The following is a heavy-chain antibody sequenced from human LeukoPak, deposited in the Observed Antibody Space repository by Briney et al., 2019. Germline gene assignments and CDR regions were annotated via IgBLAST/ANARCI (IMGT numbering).Heavy chain of an antibody. CDR2: IYYSGSTYYSGST. V-gene: IGHV4-30-4*07. J-gene: IGHJ5*02. CDR3: ARESNYYGSGSGWFDP. D-gene: IGHD3-10*01. Sequence: SETLSLTYAVSVDSISRGGSSWSWIRQPPGKGLEWIGYIYYSGSTYYSGSTHYKLSLKSRAAISVDTTKNQFSLKLSSVTAADTAAYYCARESNYYGSGSGWFDPWGQGTLVTVSS. CDR1: VDSISRGGSS.